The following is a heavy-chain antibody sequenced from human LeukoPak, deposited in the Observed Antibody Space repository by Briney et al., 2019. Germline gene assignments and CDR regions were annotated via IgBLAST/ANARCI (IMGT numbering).Heavy chain of an antibody. CDR3: ARVAAAGILPVRY. Sequence: ASVTVSCKASGYTFTGYYMHWVRQAPGQGLEWMGIINPSGGSTSYAQKFQGRVTMTRDTSTSTVYMELSSLRSEDTAVYYCARVAAAGILPVRYWGQGTLVTVSS. CDR1: GYTFTGYY. CDR2: INPSGGST. V-gene: IGHV1-46*01. D-gene: IGHD6-13*01. J-gene: IGHJ4*02.